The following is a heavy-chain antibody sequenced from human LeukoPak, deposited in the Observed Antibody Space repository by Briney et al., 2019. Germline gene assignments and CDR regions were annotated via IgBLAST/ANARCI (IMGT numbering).Heavy chain of an antibody. CDR2: ISGSGGST. CDR3: AKLRTYYYGSGSRYFDY. J-gene: IGHJ4*02. CDR1: GFPFSSHA. D-gene: IGHD3-10*01. V-gene: IGHV3-23*01. Sequence: GGSLRLSCAASGFPFSSHAMSWVRQAPGKGLEWVSAISGSGGSTYYADSVKGRFTISRDNSKNTLYLQMNSLRAEDTAVYYCAKLRTYYYGSGSRYFDYWGQGTLVTVSS.